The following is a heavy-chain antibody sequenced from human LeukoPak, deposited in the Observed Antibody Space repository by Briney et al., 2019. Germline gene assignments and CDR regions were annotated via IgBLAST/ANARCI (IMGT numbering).Heavy chain of an antibody. CDR2: IYSDGTT. Sequence: GGSLRLSCISSTFTVSSNCMTWVRQAPGKGLEWVSVIYSDGTTYYSDSVKGRFTISRDNPKNTLYLQMNTLRAEDTAVYYCTKTGGPWDWGQGTLVTVSS. CDR3: TKTGGPWD. V-gene: IGHV3-53*01. D-gene: IGHD7-27*01. J-gene: IGHJ4*02. CDR1: TFTVSSNC.